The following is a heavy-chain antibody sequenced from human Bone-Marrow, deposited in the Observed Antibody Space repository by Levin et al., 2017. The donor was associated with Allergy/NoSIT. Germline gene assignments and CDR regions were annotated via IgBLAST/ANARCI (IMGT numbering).Heavy chain of an antibody. CDR3: ARATPRTEMEM. Sequence: TGGSLRLSCAASGFSFSGYGMHWVRQAPGKGLEWVAIIWYDGSNQYYADSVKGRFTISKDNSKNTLYLQMNSLRAEDTAVYYCARATPRTEMEMGGQGTLVTVSS. D-gene: IGHD1-1*01. V-gene: IGHV3-33*01. J-gene: IGHJ4*02. CDR1: GFSFSGYG. CDR2: IWYDGSNQ.